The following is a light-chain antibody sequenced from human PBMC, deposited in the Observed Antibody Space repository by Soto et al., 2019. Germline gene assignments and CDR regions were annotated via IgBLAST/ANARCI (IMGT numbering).Light chain of an antibody. J-gene: IGKJ2*01. Sequence: EIVVTQSPGTLSVSPGERATLSCRASQGIGTNLAWYQQRSGQAPRLLIYAASSRATDIPARFTGRGSGTEFTLTISSLQSEDFAVYFCQQYNNWPLYTFGQGTKLEI. CDR2: AAS. CDR3: QQYNNWPLYT. CDR1: QGIGTN. V-gene: IGKV3-15*01.